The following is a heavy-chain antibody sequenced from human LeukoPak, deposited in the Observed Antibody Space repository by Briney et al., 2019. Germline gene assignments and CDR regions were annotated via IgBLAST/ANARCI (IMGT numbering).Heavy chain of an antibody. CDR2: IWYDGSNK. D-gene: IGHD3-16*02. CDR3: ARGYTGYGMDV. J-gene: IGHJ6*02. V-gene: IGHV3-33*01. CDR1: GFTFSSYG. Sequence: GGSLRLSCAASGFTFSSYGMHWVRQAPGKGLEWVAVIWYDGSNKYYADSVKGRFTISRGNSKNTLYLQMNSLRAEDTAVYCCARGYTGYGMDVWGQGTTVTVSS.